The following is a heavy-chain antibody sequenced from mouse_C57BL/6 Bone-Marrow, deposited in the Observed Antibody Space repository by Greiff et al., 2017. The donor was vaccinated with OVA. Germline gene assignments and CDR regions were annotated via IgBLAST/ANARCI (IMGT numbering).Heavy chain of an antibody. J-gene: IGHJ2*01. V-gene: IGHV5-12*01. D-gene: IGHD1-1*02. CDR2: ISNGGGST. CDR1: GFTFSDYY. Sequence: EVKLMESGGGLVQPGGSLKLSCAASGFTFSDYYMYWVRQTPEKRLEWVAYISNGGGSTYYPDTVKGRFTISRDNAKNTLYLQMSRLKSEDTAMYYCARRGGGDYFDYWGQGTTLTVSS. CDR3: ARRGGGDYFDY.